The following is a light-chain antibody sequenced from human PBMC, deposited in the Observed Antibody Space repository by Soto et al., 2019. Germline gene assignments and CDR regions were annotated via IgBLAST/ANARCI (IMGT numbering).Light chain of an antibody. CDR2: GAS. V-gene: IGKV3-20*01. CDR1: XSVSSSY. CDR3: QQYGSSPPIT. Sequence: EIVLTQSPGTLSLSPGERXXXXXXXXXSVSSSYLAWYQQKPGQAPRLLIYGASSRATGIPDRFSGSGSGTDFTLTISRLEPEDFAVYYCQQYGSSPPITFGQGTRLEIK. J-gene: IGKJ5*01.